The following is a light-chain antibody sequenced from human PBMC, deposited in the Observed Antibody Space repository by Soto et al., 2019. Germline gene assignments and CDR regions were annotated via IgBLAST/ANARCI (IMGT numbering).Light chain of an antibody. J-gene: IGKJ4*01. CDR3: QSLNRFPHS. Sequence: IQLTQSPSSLSASVGDRVTITCRASQDISSYLAWYQQKPGKAPKLLIYLASTLHSGVPSSFSGSGSGTDFSLTISSLQPEDAATYYCQSLNRFPHSFGGGTKVDSK. V-gene: IGKV1-9*01. CDR2: LAS. CDR1: QDISSY.